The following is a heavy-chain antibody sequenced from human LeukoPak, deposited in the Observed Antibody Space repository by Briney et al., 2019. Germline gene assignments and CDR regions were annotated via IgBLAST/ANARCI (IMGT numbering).Heavy chain of an antibody. V-gene: IGHV4-59*01. J-gene: IGHJ6*03. Sequence: PSETLSLTCTVSGGSISSYYWSWIRQPPGKGLEWIGYIYYSGSTNYNPSLKSRVTISVDTSKNQFSLKLSSVTAADTAVYYCARVVTSNYYYYYYYMDVWGKGTPVTVSS. CDR3: ARVVTSNYYYYYYYMDV. CDR1: GGSISSYY. D-gene: IGHD5-18*01. CDR2: IYYSGST.